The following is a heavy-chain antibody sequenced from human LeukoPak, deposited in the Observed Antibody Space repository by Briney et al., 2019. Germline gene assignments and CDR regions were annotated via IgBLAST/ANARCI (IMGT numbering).Heavy chain of an antibody. V-gene: IGHV3-7*01. CDR1: GFTFSSYW. D-gene: IGHD6-13*01. Sequence: PGGSLRLSCAASGFTFSSYWMTWVRQAPGKGLEWVANIKQDGSEKYYVDSVKGRFTISRDNAKNSLYLQMNSLRAEDTAVYYCARDPGLGAAAGPPPYYFDYWGQGTLVTVSS. CDR2: IKQDGSEK. CDR3: ARDPGLGAAAGPPPYYFDY. J-gene: IGHJ4*02.